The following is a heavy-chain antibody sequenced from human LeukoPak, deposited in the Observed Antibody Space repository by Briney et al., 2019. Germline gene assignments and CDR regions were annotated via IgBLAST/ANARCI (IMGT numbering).Heavy chain of an antibody. V-gene: IGHV3-20*04. CDR2: INWNGGST. D-gene: IGHD3-9*01. J-gene: IGHJ6*03. CDR3: ARAADSGFSHYYMDV. CDR1: GFTFDDYG. Sequence: GGSLRLSCAASGFTFDDYGMSWVRQAPGKGLEWASGINWNGGSTGYADSVKGRFTISRDNAKNSLYLQMNSLRAEDTALYYCARAADSGFSHYYMDVWGKGTTVTVSS.